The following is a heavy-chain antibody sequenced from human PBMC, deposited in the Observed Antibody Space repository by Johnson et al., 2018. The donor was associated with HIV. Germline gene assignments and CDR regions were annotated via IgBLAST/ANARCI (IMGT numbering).Heavy chain of an antibody. CDR3: ASPRGTHGAFDI. D-gene: IGHD1-1*01. CDR2: ISWNGGGE. V-gene: IGHV3-20*04. J-gene: IGHJ3*02. CDR1: GFTFDDYG. Sequence: EVQLVESGGGLVQPGGSLRLSCAASGFTFDDYGMNWVRQAPGKGLEWVSGISWNGGGEDYADSVKGRFTISRDNAKNSLYLQMNSLRAEDTAVYYCASPRGTHGAFDIWGQGTMVTVSS.